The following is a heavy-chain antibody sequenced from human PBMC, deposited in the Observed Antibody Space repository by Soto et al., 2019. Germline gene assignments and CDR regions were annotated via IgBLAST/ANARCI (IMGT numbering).Heavy chain of an antibody. J-gene: IGHJ6*02. CDR3: AVMMPGYSSSWYSKYYYHMDV. Sequence: GESLKISCKGSGYSFSKYWIGWVRQMPGKDLEWMAIIYPDDSDTRYSPSFQGQVTISADKSISTAYLQWSSLKASDTATYYCAVMMPGYSSSWYSKYYYHMDVWGQGTTVTVSS. CDR2: IYPDDSDT. D-gene: IGHD6-13*01. V-gene: IGHV5-51*01. CDR1: GYSFSKYW.